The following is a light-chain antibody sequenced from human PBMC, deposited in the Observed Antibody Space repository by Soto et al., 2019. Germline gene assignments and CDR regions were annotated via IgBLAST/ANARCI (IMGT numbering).Light chain of an antibody. CDR2: RAS. Sequence: EIVLTQSPGTLSLSPGERATLSCRASQSVRSSFLARYQQKPGQSPRLLINRASSRAAGVPDRFSGSGSGTDFTLTISRLEPEDFAVYYCQQHGSPPSTFGHGTRLEIK. J-gene: IGKJ2*01. CDR3: QQHGSPPST. V-gene: IGKV3-20*01. CDR1: QSVRSSF.